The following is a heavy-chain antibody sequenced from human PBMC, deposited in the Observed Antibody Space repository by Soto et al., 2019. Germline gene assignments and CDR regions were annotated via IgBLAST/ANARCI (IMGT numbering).Heavy chain of an antibody. CDR2: IYYSGST. D-gene: IGHD4-17*01. V-gene: IGHV4-31*03. CDR1: GGSISSGGYY. CDR3: ARGPRQEYGGKFFDY. Sequence: QVQLQESGPGLVKPSQTLSLTCTVSGGSISSGGYYWSWIRQHPGKGLEWIGSIYYSGSTYYNSSLKSRLTMSGDTSKNQFSLKLSSVTAADTAVYYCARGPRQEYGGKFFDYWGQGTLVTVSS. J-gene: IGHJ4*02.